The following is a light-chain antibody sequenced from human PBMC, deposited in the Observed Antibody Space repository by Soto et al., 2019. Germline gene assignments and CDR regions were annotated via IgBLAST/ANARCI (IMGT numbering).Light chain of an antibody. J-gene: IGLJ3*02. Sequence: QPVLTQSSSASASLGSSFNLTCILSSGHNTYIIAWHQQQPGKAPRFLMTLDRSGSYNRGSGVPDRFSGSSSGAERYLTISNLQFEDEGDYYCETWYSNTHKVFGGGTKVTVL. CDR1: SGHNTYI. V-gene: IGLV4-60*02. CDR2: LDRSGSY. CDR3: ETWYSNTHKV.